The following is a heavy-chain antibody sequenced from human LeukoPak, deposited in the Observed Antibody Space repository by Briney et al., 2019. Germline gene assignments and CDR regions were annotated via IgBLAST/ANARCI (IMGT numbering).Heavy chain of an antibody. V-gene: IGHV4-59*08. D-gene: IGHD3-22*01. J-gene: IGHJ3*02. CDR2: IYYSGST. CDR3: ARWSYYYDSSGYRSDAFDI. CDR1: GGSISSYY. Sequence: SETLSLTCTVSGGSISSYYWSWIRQPPGKGLEWIGYIYYSGSTNYNPPLKSRVTISVDTSKNQFSLKLSSVTAADTAVYYCARWSYYYDSSGYRSDAFDIWGQGTMVTVSS.